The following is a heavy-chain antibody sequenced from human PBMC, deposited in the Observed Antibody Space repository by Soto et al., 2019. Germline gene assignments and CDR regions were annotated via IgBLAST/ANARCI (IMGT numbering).Heavy chain of an antibody. V-gene: IGHV3-30-3*01. CDR1: GFTFSSYA. CDR3: ARETYYDFWSGTYYGMDV. D-gene: IGHD3-3*01. J-gene: IGHJ6*02. CDR2: ISYDGSNK. Sequence: GGSLRLSCAASGFTFSSYAMHWVRQAPGKGLEWVAVISYDGSNKYYADSVKGRFTISRDNSKNALYLQMNSLRAEDTAAYYCARETYYDFWSGTYYGMDVWGQGTTVTVSS.